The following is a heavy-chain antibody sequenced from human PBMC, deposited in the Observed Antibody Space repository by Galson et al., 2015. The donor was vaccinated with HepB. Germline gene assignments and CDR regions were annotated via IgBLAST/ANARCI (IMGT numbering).Heavy chain of an antibody. J-gene: IGHJ6*02. CDR3: ARGHSMDV. CDR1: GFTFNSFA. Sequence: SLRLSCAGSGFTFNSFAMNWVRQAPGKGLEWVSFIRSSSTYIYYADSVKGRFTISRDNAKNSLYLQMNSLRAEDTAIYYCARGHSMDVWGQGTTVTVSS. V-gene: IGHV3-21*01. CDR2: IRSSSTYI.